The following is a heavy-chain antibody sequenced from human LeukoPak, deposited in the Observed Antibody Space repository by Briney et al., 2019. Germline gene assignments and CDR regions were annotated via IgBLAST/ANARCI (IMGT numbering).Heavy chain of an antibody. CDR2: IFGSGNT. CDR1: GGSIRGDY. V-gene: IGHV4-4*07. Sequence: SETLSLTCSVSGGSIRGDYWSCIRQPAGKGLEWIGRIFGSGNTNYNPSLKSRLTMSVDTSRNQFSLKLSSVTAADTAVYYCVRTYYDFWTGNDDWGQGTLVTVSS. J-gene: IGHJ4*02. D-gene: IGHD3/OR15-3a*01. CDR3: VRTYYDFWTGNDD.